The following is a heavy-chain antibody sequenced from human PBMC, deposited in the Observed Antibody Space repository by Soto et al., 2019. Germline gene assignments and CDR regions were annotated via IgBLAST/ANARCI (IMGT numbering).Heavy chain of an antibody. CDR3: AESAYNDDPNHFYFPDY. Sequence: EVQLLESGGGLVQPGGSLRLSCVGSGFTFSTYAMSWVRQAPGKGLEWVSAISGSGGRTDYADSVKGRFAVSRDNSKSALFLQMNSLRDEDTAVYYCAESAYNDDPNHFYFPDYWGQGTLVTVSS. V-gene: IGHV3-23*01. CDR2: ISGSGGRT. J-gene: IGHJ4*02. D-gene: IGHD3-16*01. CDR1: GFTFSTYA.